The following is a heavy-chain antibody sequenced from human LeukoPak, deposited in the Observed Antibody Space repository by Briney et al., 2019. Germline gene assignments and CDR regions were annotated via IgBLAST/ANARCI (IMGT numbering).Heavy chain of an antibody. CDR3: ARESDEAMGAY. CDR2: ISSSGSTI. CDR1: GFTFSSYA. J-gene: IGHJ4*02. Sequence: GGSLRLSCAASGFTFSSYAMHWIRQAPGKGLEWVSYISSSGSTIYYADSVKGRFTISRDNAKNSLYLQMNSLRAEDTAVYYCARESDEAMGAYWGQGTLVTVSS. D-gene: IGHD5-18*01. V-gene: IGHV3-48*04.